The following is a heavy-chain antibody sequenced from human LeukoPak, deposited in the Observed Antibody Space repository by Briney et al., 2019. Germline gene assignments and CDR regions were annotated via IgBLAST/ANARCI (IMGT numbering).Heavy chain of an antibody. J-gene: IGHJ3*02. Sequence: GGSLRLSCAASGFTFSSYWMSWVRKAPGKGLEWVANIKQDGSEKYYVDSVKGRFTISRDNAKNSLYLQMNSLRAEDTAVYYCARARDQYYDFWSGYYSPDAFDIWGQGTMVTVSS. CDR3: ARARDQYYDFWSGYYSPDAFDI. CDR2: IKQDGSEK. V-gene: IGHV3-7*04. D-gene: IGHD3-3*01. CDR1: GFTFSSYW.